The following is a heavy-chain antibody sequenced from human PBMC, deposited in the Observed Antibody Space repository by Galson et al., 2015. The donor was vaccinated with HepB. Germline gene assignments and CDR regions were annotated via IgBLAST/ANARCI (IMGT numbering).Heavy chain of an antibody. CDR2: ISGSGGST. V-gene: IGHV3-23*01. D-gene: IGHD1-26*01. CDR3: AKDEELPGWFDP. J-gene: IGHJ5*02. CDR1: GFTFSSYA. Sequence: SLRLSCAASGFTFSSYAMSWVRQAPGKGLEWVSAISGSGGSTYYADSVKGRFTISRDNSKNTLYLQMDSLRAEDTAVYYCAKDEELPGWFDPWGQGTLVTVSS.